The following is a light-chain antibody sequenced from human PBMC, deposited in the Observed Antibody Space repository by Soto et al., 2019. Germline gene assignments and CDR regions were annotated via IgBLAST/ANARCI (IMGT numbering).Light chain of an antibody. Sequence: IQMTQSTSSLAASVGDRGTITCQARQDISNYLNWYQEKPGKAPKLLIYDASNLETEVPPRFSGSGPGTDFTFTICSLQPEAIATYYCQKYHNINPPFGRGTKV. CDR2: DAS. V-gene: IGKV1-33*01. CDR3: QKYHNINPP. J-gene: IGKJ4*01. CDR1: QDISNY.